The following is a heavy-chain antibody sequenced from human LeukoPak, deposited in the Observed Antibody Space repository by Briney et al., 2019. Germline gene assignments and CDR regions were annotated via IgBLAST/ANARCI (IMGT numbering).Heavy chain of an antibody. CDR1: LYTLTRYY. CDR2: INPNSGGT. Sequence: ASVTVSRKASLYTLTRYYMHWVRQAPRQGLEWMGWINPNSGGTHYAHKFHGRVTMSRDTSISADYMELIRLRSDHTAVCHCGRVLGSYFYYFYGRDLWG. J-gene: IGHJ6*02. D-gene: IGHD1-26*01. CDR3: GRVLGSYFYYFYGRDL. V-gene: IGHV1-2*02.